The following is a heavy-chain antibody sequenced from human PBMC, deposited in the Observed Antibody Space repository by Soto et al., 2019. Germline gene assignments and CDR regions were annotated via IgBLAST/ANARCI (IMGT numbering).Heavy chain of an antibody. Sequence: EVQLVETGGGLIQPGGSLRLSCEVSGITASSSSMSWVRQAPGKGLEWVAVIYGGGDTYYADSVKGRFTISRDNFNNTLYLQMSRLRVEDTARYFCVRERAAYWFDPWGQGTLVTVSS. J-gene: IGHJ5*02. V-gene: IGHV3-53*02. CDR3: VRERAAYWFDP. CDR2: IYGGGDT. CDR1: GITASSSS.